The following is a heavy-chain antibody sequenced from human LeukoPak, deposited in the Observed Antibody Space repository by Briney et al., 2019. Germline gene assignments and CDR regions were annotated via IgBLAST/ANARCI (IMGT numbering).Heavy chain of an antibody. J-gene: IGHJ3*01. V-gene: IGHV3-7*01. Sequence: GGSLRLSCAASGFTFSSYWMTWVRQAPGKGPQWLANIKEDGSTRFYVDSVEGRFTVSRENTKNSLYLQMNSLRVEDTAVYYCVRGRALVRGAIAAFDVWGQGTTVTVSS. CDR2: IKEDGSTR. CDR1: GFTFSSYW. D-gene: IGHD3-10*01. CDR3: VRGRALVRGAIAAFDV.